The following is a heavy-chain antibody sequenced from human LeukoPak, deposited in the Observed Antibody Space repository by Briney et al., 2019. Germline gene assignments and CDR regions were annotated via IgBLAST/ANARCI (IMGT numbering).Heavy chain of an antibody. D-gene: IGHD4-17*01. CDR3: ARQGYGDYGGNFDY. CDR2: IYPGDSDT. CDR1: GYSFTSYW. V-gene: IGHV5-51*01. J-gene: IGHJ4*02. Sequence: GGSLTLSCTGYGYSFTSYWIGWVRQMPGKGLEWMRIIYPGDSDTRYNPSFQVQVTISADKSISTAYLQWCSLKASDTGMYYCARQGYGDYGGNFDYWGQGTLVTVSS.